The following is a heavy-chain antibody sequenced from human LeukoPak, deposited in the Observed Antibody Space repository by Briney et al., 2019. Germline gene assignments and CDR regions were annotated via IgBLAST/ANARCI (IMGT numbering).Heavy chain of an antibody. Sequence: GGSLRLSCAASGFTFSSYAMNWVRQAPGKGLEWASAISGSGGSTYYADSVKGRFTISRDNSKNTLYLQMNSLRAEDTAVYYCAKEGYYGSGSSQFDYWGQGTLVTVSS. V-gene: IGHV3-23*01. CDR3: AKEGYYGSGSSQFDY. D-gene: IGHD3-10*01. CDR2: ISGSGGST. J-gene: IGHJ4*02. CDR1: GFTFSSYA.